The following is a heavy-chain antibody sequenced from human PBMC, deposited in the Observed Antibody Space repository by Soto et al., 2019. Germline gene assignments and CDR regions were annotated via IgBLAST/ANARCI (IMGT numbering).Heavy chain of an antibody. D-gene: IGHD3-22*01. V-gene: IGHV4-61*01. CDR3: SRGGDYYDSSGYIYYGMDV. CDR1: GGSVSSGSYY. CDR2: IYYSGST. J-gene: IGHJ6*02. Sequence: QVQLQESGPGLVKPSETLSLTCTVSGGSVSSGSYYWSWIRQPPGKGLEWIGYIYYSGSTNYNPPRKSRVTISVDTSKNQFPLKLSSVTAADTAVYYCSRGGDYYDSSGYIYYGMDVWGQGTTVTVSS.